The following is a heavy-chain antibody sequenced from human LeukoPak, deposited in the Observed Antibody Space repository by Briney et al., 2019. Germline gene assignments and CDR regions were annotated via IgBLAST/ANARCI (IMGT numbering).Heavy chain of an antibody. CDR3: AGASVWAATRAAAGNDY. CDR2: IYYKGST. V-gene: IGHV4-59*11. CDR1: GGSISPHY. Sequence: TSETLSLTCTVSGGSISPHYWSWIRQVPGKGQEWIGYIYYKGSTNYNPSLKSRVTISVDTSKNQFSLRLSSVTTADTAVYYCAGASVWAATRAAAGNDYWGQGTLVTVSS. J-gene: IGHJ4*02. D-gene: IGHD6-13*01.